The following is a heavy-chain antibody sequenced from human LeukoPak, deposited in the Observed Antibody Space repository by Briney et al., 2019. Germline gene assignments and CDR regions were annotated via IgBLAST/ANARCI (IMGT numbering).Heavy chain of an antibody. D-gene: IGHD2-2*01. J-gene: IGHJ4*02. Sequence: AGGSLRLSCAVSGLTLSNVWMNWVRQAPGKGLEWVGRIRSRGDGGTTDFAAPVKGRFTISRDDSKNTLYLQMNSLTSEDTALYYCTQGSSQYFNYWGQGTLVTVSS. V-gene: IGHV3-15*07. CDR2: IRSRGDGGTT. CDR3: TQGSSQYFNY. CDR1: GLTLSNVW.